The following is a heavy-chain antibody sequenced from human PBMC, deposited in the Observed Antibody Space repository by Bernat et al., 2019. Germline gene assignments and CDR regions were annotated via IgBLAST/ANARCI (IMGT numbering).Heavy chain of an antibody. J-gene: IGHJ4*02. D-gene: IGHD3-3*01. Sequence: QVQLVESGGGLVKPGGSLRLSCAASGFTFSDYYMSWIRQAPGKGLEWVSYISSSSSYTNYADSVKGRFTISRDNAKNSLYLQMNSLRAEDKAVYYCARVYDFWSGYPKPYYFDYWGQGTLVTVSS. CDR2: ISSSSSYT. V-gene: IGHV3-11*06. CDR1: GFTFSDYY. CDR3: ARVYDFWSGYPKPYYFDY.